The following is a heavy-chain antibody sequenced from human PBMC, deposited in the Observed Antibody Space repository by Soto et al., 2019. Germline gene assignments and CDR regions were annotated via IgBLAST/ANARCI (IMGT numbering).Heavy chain of an antibody. CDR2: INPNSGGT. CDR3: ARERDIDTTRIFDF. CDR1: GYTLTGYY. V-gene: IGHV1-2*02. D-gene: IGHD1-1*01. J-gene: IGHJ4*02. Sequence: GASVKVSCKASGYTLTGYYFHWVRQAPGQGLEWMGWINPNSGGTNYAQKFQGRVTMTRDTSINTVYMELSGLRSDDTAVYFCARERDIDTTRIFDFWGQGTLVTVSS.